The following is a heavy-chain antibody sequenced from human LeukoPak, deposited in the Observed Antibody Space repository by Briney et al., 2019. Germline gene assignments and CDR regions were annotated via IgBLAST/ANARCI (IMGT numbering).Heavy chain of an antibody. CDR2: IYYSGST. Sequence: SETLSLTCTVSGGSISSYYWSWIRQPPGKGLEWIGYIYYSGSTNYNPSLKSRVTISVDTSKNQFSLKLSSVTAADTAVYYCARVLPREAAYGPGSYYLPSFDYWGQGTLVTVSS. J-gene: IGHJ4*02. CDR1: GGSISSYY. D-gene: IGHD3-10*01. V-gene: IGHV4-59*01. CDR3: ARVLPREAAYGPGSYYLPSFDY.